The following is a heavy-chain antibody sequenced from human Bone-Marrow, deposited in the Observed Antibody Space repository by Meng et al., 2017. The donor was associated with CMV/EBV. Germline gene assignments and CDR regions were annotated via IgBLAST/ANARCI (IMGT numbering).Heavy chain of an antibody. Sequence: SETLSLTCTVSGGSISSYYWSWIRQPPGKGLEWLGYIYNNGRTNYNPSLRSRLTISEDTSKSQVSLNLSSVTAADTALYYCARAFCRSASCYAFDIWGQGTMVTVS. V-gene: IGHV4-59*01. CDR2: IYNNGRT. CDR1: GGSISSYY. J-gene: IGHJ3*02. CDR3: ARAFCRSASCYAFDI. D-gene: IGHD2-2*01.